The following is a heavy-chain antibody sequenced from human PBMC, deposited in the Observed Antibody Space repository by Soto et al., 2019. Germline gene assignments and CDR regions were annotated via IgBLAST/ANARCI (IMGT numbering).Heavy chain of an antibody. CDR2: ISASARNT. Sequence: EVQLLESGGGLVQPGGSLRLSCAASGFTFSKYAMNWVRQAPGKGLEWVSTISASARNTYYADSVKGRFTISRDNSKNTLYLQMNSLRAEDTAVYYCAAGGDYWGQGTLVTVSS. D-gene: IGHD3-10*01. J-gene: IGHJ4*02. CDR3: AAGGDY. CDR1: GFTFSKYA. V-gene: IGHV3-23*01.